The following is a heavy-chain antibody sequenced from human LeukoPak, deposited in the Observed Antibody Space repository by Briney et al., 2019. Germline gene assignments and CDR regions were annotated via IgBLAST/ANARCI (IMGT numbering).Heavy chain of an antibody. Sequence: PGGSLRLSCVASGFTFTSYAMSGSPQAPGKGREWVSGISGSVGSTYYADSVKGRFTISRDSSKNTLFLQMNSLRAEDTAVYYCAKETYSSGWYPYFDYWGQGTLVTVSS. CDR2: ISGSVGST. V-gene: IGHV3-23*01. D-gene: IGHD6-19*01. J-gene: IGHJ4*02. CDR3: AKETYSSGWYPYFDY. CDR1: GFTFTSYA.